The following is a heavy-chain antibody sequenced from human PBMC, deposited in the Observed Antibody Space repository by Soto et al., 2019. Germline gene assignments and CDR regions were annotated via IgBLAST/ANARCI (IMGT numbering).Heavy chain of an antibody. Sequence: GGSLRLSCAASGFTFSSYGMHWVRQAPGKGLEWVAVIWYDGSNKYYVDSVKGRFTISRDNSKNTLYLQMNSLRAEDTAVYYCARDRGGRYYDFWSGYFFCTPDYWGQGTLVTVSS. CDR2: IWYDGSNK. J-gene: IGHJ4*02. D-gene: IGHD3-3*01. CDR1: GFTFSSYG. CDR3: ARDRGGRYYDFWSGYFFCTPDY. V-gene: IGHV3-33*01.